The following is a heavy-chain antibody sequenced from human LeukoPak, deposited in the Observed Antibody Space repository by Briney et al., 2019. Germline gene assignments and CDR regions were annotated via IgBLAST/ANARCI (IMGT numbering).Heavy chain of an antibody. CDR3: AKGQGTQYSSSSRWFDP. D-gene: IGHD6-6*01. Sequence: PGRSLRLSXAASGFTFDDYAMHWVRQAPGQGLEWVSGISWNSGSIGYADSVKGRFTISRDNAKNSLYLQMNSLRAEDMALYYCAKGQGTQYSSSSRWFDPWGQGTLVTVSS. CDR2: ISWNSGSI. CDR1: GFTFDDYA. V-gene: IGHV3-9*03. J-gene: IGHJ5*02.